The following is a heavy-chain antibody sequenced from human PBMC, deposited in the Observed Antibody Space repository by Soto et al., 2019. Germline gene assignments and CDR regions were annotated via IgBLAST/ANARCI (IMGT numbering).Heavy chain of an antibody. V-gene: IGHV3-30-3*01. CDR1: GFTFSSYA. J-gene: IGHJ5*02. D-gene: IGHD3-3*01. Sequence: WGSLRLSCADSGFTFSSYAIRFFRHSPCKGLEWVAVISYDGSNKYYADSVKGRFTISRDNSKNTLYLQMNSLRAEDTAVYYCARDYYDFWSGYFDPWGQGTLVTVSS. CDR3: ARDYYDFWSGYFDP. CDR2: ISYDGSNK.